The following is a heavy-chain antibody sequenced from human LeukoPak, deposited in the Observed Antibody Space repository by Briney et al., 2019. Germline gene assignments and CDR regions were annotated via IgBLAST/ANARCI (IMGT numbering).Heavy chain of an antibody. V-gene: IGHV1-24*01. CDR3: TTGMANDYAGNDY. D-gene: IGHD4-23*01. J-gene: IGHJ4*02. CDR1: GYLLSELS. Sequence: ASVKVSCKVAGYLLSELSIHCVRQTAGKGLEWMAGFAREVDDTIYSENFQGRVTMTEDTSTDTAYMELSSLTFDDTAVYYCTTGMANDYAGNDYWGQGTLVTVSS. CDR2: FAREVDDT.